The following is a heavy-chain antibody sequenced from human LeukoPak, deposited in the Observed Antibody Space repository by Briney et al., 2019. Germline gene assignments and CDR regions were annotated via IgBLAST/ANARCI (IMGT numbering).Heavy chain of an antibody. CDR3: ARRYYDILTGPGAFDI. CDR1: GYSFTSYW. CDR2: IYPGDSDT. Sequence: GESLKISCKGSGYSFTSYWIGWVRQMPGKGLEWMEIIYPGDSDTRYSPSFQGQVTISADKSISTAYLQWSSLKASDTAMYYCARRYYDILTGPGAFDIWGQGTMVTVSS. J-gene: IGHJ3*02. D-gene: IGHD3-9*01. V-gene: IGHV5-51*01.